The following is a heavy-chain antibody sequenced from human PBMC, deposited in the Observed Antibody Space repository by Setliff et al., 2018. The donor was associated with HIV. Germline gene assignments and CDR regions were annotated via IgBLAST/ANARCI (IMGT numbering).Heavy chain of an antibody. J-gene: IGHJ6*03. CDR1: GLSMSTTSYY. CDR3: ARGQDLGATWTGYYYYYMDV. CDR2: IYSGGTT. Sequence: SETLSLTCAVSGLSMSTTSYYWGWIRQPPGKGLEWIGNIYSGGTTYYNSSLRSRVTISVDRSKNQFSLKLTSVTAADTAVYYCARGQDLGATWTGYYYYYMDVWGKGTTVTVSS. D-gene: IGHD1-26*01. V-gene: IGHV4-39*07.